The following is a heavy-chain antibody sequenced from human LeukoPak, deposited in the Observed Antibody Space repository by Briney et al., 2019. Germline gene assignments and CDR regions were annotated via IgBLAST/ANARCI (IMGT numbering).Heavy chain of an antibody. CDR3: ARDNSVGDNAWWFDP. V-gene: IGHV1-69*05. D-gene: IGHD1-26*01. CDR1: GGTFSSYA. CDR2: IIPIFGTA. J-gene: IGHJ5*02. Sequence: SVKVSCKASGGTFSSYAISWVRQAPGQGLEWMGGIIPIFGTANYAQKFQGRVTMTRDMSTSTDYMELSSLRSEDTAIYYCARDNSVGDNAWWFDPWSQGTLVTVSS.